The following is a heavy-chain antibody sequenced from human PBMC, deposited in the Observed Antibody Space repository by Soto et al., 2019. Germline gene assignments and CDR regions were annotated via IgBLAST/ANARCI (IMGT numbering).Heavy chain of an antibody. D-gene: IGHD3-10*01. CDR2: IIPIYGTT. CDR1: GGTFSSYA. J-gene: IGHJ3*02. Sequence: SVKVSCKASGGTFSSYAISWVRQAPGQGLEWMGGIIPIYGTTNYAQKFQGRVTMTTDASTSTAYMELRSLRSEDTAVYYCAREVRGAFDIWGQGTMVTVSS. CDR3: AREVRGAFDI. V-gene: IGHV1-69*05.